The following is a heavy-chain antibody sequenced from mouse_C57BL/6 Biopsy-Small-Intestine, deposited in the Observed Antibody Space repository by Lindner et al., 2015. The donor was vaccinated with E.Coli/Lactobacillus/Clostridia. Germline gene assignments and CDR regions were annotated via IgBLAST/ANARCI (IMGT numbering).Heavy chain of an antibody. CDR2: VNPSGGDS. CDR3: ARSGNYYGSSLDY. D-gene: IGHD1-1*01. CDR1: GYTFSSYW. Sequence: VQLQESGAELAKPGASVKLSCKASGYTFSSYWMHWVKQRPGQGLEWIGYVNPSGGDSKYNQKFKDKATLTVDKSSSTVYMQLSSLTYEDSAVYYCARSGNYYGSSLDYWGQGTTLTVSS. V-gene: IGHV1-7*01. J-gene: IGHJ2*01.